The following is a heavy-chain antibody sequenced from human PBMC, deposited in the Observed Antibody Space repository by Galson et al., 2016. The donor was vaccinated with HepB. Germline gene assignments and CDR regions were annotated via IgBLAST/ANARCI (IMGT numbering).Heavy chain of an antibody. CDR3: ARELGSGTYFMAFDI. V-gene: IGHV3-11*04. D-gene: IGHD3-10*02. CDR2: ISNSGNTI. J-gene: IGHJ3*02. Sequence: SLRLSCAASGFTFSDYYMSWIRQAPGKGLEWVSYISNSGNTIYYADSVKGRFTISRDNAKNSLYLQMNSLRAEDTAVYYCARELGSGTYFMAFDIWGQGTMVTVSS. CDR1: GFTFSDYY.